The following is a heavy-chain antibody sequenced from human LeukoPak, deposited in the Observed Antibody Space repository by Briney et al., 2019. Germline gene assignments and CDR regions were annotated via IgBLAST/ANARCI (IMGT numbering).Heavy chain of an antibody. Sequence: ASVKVSCKASGYTFTSYDINWVRQATGQGLEWMGWMNPNSGNTGYAQKFQGRVTMTRNTSISTAYMELSSLRSEDTAVYYCARVSGRRMTIFGVVPGTAKYYFDYWGQGTLVTVSS. V-gene: IGHV1-8*01. CDR2: MNPNSGNT. D-gene: IGHD3-3*01. CDR3: ARVSGRRMTIFGVVPGTAKYYFDY. J-gene: IGHJ4*02. CDR1: GYTFTSYD.